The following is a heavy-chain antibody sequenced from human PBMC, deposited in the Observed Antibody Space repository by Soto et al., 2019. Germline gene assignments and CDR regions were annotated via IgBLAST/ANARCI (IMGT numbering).Heavy chain of an antibody. CDR2: TKPGSGDT. Sequence: ASVKVSCKASGYTFTNNDVRWVRQATGQGLEWMGGTKPGSGDTGYAQKFQGRVTMTRDISMATAYMELNSLTAEDTAIYYCARVGSFGTLNWLDHWRQGTLVTVSS. D-gene: IGHD3-16*01. CDR3: ARVGSFGTLNWLDH. J-gene: IGHJ5*02. CDR1: GYTFTNND. V-gene: IGHV1-8*02.